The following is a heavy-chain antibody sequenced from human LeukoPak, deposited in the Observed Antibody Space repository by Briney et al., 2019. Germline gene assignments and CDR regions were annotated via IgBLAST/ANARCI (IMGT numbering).Heavy chain of an antibody. V-gene: IGHV1-18*01. D-gene: IGHD6-13*01. CDR3: ARDLDSSSWFQH. CDR1: GYTFTSYG. J-gene: IGHJ1*01. Sequence: ASVKVSCKASGYTFTSYGISWARQAPGQGLEWMGWISVYNGNAKYAQKVQGRVTMTTDTSTSTAYMELRSLRSDDTAVYYCARDLDSSSWFQHWGQGTLVTVSS. CDR2: ISVYNGNA.